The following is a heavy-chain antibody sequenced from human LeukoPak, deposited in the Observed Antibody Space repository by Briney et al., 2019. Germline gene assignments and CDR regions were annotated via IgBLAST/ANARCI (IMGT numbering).Heavy chain of an antibody. V-gene: IGHV1-69*01. CDR2: IIPIFGTA. Sequence: SVKVSCKASGGTFSSYAISWVRQAPGQGLEWMGGIIPIFGTANYAQKFQGRVTITADESTSTAYMELSSLRSEDTAVYYCARKTIFGVNYYYYMDVWAKGTTVTVSS. CDR1: GGTFSSYA. J-gene: IGHJ6*03. D-gene: IGHD3-3*01. CDR3: ARKTIFGVNYYYYMDV.